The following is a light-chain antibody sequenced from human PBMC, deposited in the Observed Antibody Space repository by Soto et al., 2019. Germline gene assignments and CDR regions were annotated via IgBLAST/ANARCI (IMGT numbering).Light chain of an antibody. V-gene: IGLV2-8*01. Sequence: QSVLTQPPSASGSPGQPVTISCTGTSSDVGGYNYVSWYQQYPGKAPKLMIYEVSKRPSGVPDRFSGSKSGNTASLTVSELQAFDVADYYCSSYAGSNSFYDFGPGTKVPV. CDR2: EVS. J-gene: IGLJ1*01. CDR1: SSDVGGYNY. CDR3: SSYAGSNSFYD.